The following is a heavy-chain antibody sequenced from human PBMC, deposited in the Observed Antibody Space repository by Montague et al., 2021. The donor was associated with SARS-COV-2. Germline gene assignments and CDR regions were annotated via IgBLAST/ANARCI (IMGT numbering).Heavy chain of an antibody. CDR3: ARVNYGEVDY. CDR1: GVSFSDHF. Sequence: SETLSLTCAVYGVSFSDHFWCWIRQPPGKGLEWIWEINHSGRTTYSPSLRFRVSMSIDTSKNQFSLHLRSLTAADAAVYYCARVNYGEVDYWGPGTLVTVSS. V-gene: IGHV4-34*01. J-gene: IGHJ4*02. CDR2: INHSGRT. D-gene: IGHD4-17*01.